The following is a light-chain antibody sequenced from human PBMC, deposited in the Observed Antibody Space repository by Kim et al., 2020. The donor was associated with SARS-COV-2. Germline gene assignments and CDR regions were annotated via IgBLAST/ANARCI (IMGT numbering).Light chain of an antibody. V-gene: IGLV1-51*01. CDR3: ATWDSSLSVGV. CDR1: RSNIGNNP. CDR2: DND. Sequence: QSVLTQPPSVSAAPGQKVTISCSGSRSNIGNNPVSWYQQFPGTAPKLITYDNDKRPSGIPDRFSSSKSSTSATLDITGLRTGDEADYYCATWDSSLSVGVFGGGTQLTVL. J-gene: IGLJ3*02.